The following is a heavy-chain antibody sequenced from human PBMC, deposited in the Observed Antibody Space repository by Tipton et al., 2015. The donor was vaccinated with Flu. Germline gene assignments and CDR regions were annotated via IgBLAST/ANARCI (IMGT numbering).Heavy chain of an antibody. D-gene: IGHD3-10*02. CDR3: ARQWGPMSRRDVQFDY. CDR2: IYPGDSDT. Sequence: MQLVQSGAEVKKPGESLKISCKGSGYSFSSYWIGWVRQMPGKGLEWMGIIYPGDSDTRYSPSFQGQVTISADKSISTAYLQWSSLKASDTAVYYCARQWGPMSRRDVQFDYWGQGTLVTVSS. V-gene: IGHV5-51*01. CDR1: GYSFSSYW. J-gene: IGHJ4*02.